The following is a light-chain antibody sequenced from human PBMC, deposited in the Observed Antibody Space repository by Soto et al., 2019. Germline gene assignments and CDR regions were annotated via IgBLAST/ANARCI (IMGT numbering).Light chain of an antibody. CDR3: QHYNNWPPIT. V-gene: IGKV3-15*01. CDR2: GAS. CDR1: QSVTSN. J-gene: IGKJ5*01. Sequence: EIVMTQSPATLSVSPGERATLSCRASQSVTSNLAWYQQKPGQAPRLLIYGASTRATGIPARFRGSGSGTEFTLTISSLQSEDFAVYYCQHYNNWPPITFGQGTRLQIK.